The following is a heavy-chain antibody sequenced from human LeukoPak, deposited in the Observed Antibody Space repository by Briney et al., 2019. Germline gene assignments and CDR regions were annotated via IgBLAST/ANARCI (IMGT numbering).Heavy chain of an antibody. Sequence: GGSLRLSCTASGFIFSSYSMHWVRQAPGEGLEFVSAISSNGGSTYYANSVKGRFTISRDTSKNTLYLQMGSLRTEDMAVYYCARVGDFSVAAFDIWGQGTMVTVSS. CDR3: ARVGDFSVAAFDI. D-gene: IGHD3-16*01. J-gene: IGHJ3*02. V-gene: IGHV3-64*01. CDR1: GFIFSSYS. CDR2: ISSNGGST.